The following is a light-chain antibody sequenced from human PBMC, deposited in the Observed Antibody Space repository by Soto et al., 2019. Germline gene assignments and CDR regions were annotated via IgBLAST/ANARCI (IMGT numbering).Light chain of an antibody. CDR3: SSYTSSSVV. J-gene: IGLJ2*01. CDR1: SSDVGAYNY. CDR2: DVS. Sequence: QSALTQPASVSGSPGQSITISCSGTSSDVGAYNYVSWYQQHPGKAPKLMIYDVSNRPSGVSSRFSGSKSGNTASLTIPGLRAEDEADYYCSSYTSSSVVFGGGTKLTVL. V-gene: IGLV2-14*03.